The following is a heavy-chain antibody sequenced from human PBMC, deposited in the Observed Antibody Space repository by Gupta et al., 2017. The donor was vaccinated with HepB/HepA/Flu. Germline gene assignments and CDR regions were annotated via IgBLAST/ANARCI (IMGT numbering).Heavy chain of an antibody. CDR1: GFTFRSYE. J-gene: IGHJ4*02. V-gene: IGHV3-48*03. D-gene: IGHD6-13*01. Sequence: EVQLVESGGGLVQPGGSLRLFCAASGFTFRSYEMNWVRQAPGKGLEWVSHISANGDTIYEANSVKDRFTISRDNAKNSLYLEMNSLSVEDTAVYYCASSRWFYFDYWGQGTLVTVSS. CDR2: ISANGDTI. CDR3: ASSRWFYFDY.